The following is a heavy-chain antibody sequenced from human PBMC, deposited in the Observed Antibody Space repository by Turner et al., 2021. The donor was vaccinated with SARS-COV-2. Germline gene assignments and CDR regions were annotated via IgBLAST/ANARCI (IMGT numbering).Heavy chain of an antibody. V-gene: IGHV4-39*01. CDR2: IHYIGTT. D-gene: IGHD1-26*01. J-gene: IGHJ4*02. CDR3: ARRGRASRFSFDY. Sequence: QLQLQESGPGLVKHSETLSLTCTVSGGSVSSSDHYWDWIRQPPGKGLDWIGSIHYIGTTYYNPSLKRRVTISVDTSKNQFSLKLTSVTAADTAVYFCARRGRASRFSFDYWGQGRLLTVSS. CDR1: GGSVSSSDHY.